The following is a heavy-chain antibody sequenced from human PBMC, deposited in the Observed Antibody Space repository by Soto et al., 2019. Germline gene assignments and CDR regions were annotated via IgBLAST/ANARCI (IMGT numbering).Heavy chain of an antibody. CDR1: GYTFTGYY. CDR2: INPNSGGT. D-gene: IGHD3-10*01. J-gene: IGHJ6*02. Sequence: ASVKVSCKASGYTFTGYYMHWVRQAPGQGLEWMGWINPNSGGTNYAQKFQGRVTMTRDTSISTAYMELSRLRSDDTAVYHCARDVQGTMVRGVMSFYYGMDVWGQGTTVTVSS. V-gene: IGHV1-2*02. CDR3: ARDVQGTMVRGVMSFYYGMDV.